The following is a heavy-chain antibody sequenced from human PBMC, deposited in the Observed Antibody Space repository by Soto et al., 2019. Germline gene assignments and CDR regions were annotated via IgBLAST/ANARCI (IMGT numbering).Heavy chain of an antibody. J-gene: IGHJ3*02. V-gene: IGHV3-30*18. D-gene: IGHD2-21*02. CDR2: ISYDGSNK. Sequence: GGSLRLSCAASGFTFSSYGMHWVRQAPGKGLEWVAFISYDGSNKYCADSVKGRFTISRDNSKNTLYLQMNSLRAEDTAVYYCAKAMVVVTAISGGGGFDKWGQGTLVTVSS. CDR3: AKAMVVVTAISGGGGFDK. CDR1: GFTFSSYG.